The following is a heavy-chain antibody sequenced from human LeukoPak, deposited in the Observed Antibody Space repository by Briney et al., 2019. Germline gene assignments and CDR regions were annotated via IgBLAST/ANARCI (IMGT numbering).Heavy chain of an antibody. J-gene: IGHJ4*02. D-gene: IGHD6-19*01. Sequence: GGSLRLSCAASGFTFSIYAMNWVRQAPGKGLEWVSSISANGGETHYADSVKGRFTISRDNSKNTLYLQINNPRVEDTAVYYCARQMYSSGWYYFDYWGQGTLVTVSS. V-gene: IGHV3-23*01. CDR2: ISANGGET. CDR3: ARQMYSSGWYYFDY. CDR1: GFTFSIYA.